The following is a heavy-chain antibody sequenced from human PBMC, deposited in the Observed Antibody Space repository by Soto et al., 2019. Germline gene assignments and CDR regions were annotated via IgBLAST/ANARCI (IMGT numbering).Heavy chain of an antibody. V-gene: IGHV1-46*03. CDR1: GYSFSNYY. CDR2: INPSGGGT. D-gene: IGHD1-1*01. CDR3: ARGPNTGAFDI. J-gene: IGHJ3*02. Sequence: QVQLVQSGAEVKKPEASVKVSCKASGYSFSNYYIHWCRQAPGQGLEWMGLINPSGGGTTYSQTFQGRVTLTSDTSTSTVYMELSSLRSEDTAVYYCARGPNTGAFDIWGQGTMVTVSS.